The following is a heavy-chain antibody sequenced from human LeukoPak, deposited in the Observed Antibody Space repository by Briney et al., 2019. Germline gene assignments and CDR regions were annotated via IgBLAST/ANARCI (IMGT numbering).Heavy chain of an antibody. CDR1: GFTVSSNS. D-gene: IGHD3-10*01. CDR2: IYSGGNT. Sequence: PGGSLRLSCTVSGFTVSSNSMSWVRQAPGKGLEWVSFIYSGGNTHYSDSVKGRFTISRGNSKNTLYLQMNSLRAEDTAVYFCARRVGFCGSGSLNYFDPWGQGILVSVS. V-gene: IGHV3-53*01. J-gene: IGHJ5*01. CDR3: ARRVGFCGSGSLNYFDP.